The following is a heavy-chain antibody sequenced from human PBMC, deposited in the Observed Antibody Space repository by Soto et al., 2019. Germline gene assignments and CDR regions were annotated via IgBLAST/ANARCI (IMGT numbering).Heavy chain of an antibody. J-gene: IGHJ6*02. D-gene: IGHD3-10*01. CDR1: GYTFTGYY. CDR3: DRGGRIGELLFGYYYYYGMDV. V-gene: IGHV1-2*04. Sequence: ASVKVSCKASGYTFTGYYMHWVRQAPGQGLEWMGWINPNSGGTNYAQKFQGWVTMTRDTSISTAYMELSRLRSDDTAVYYCDRGGRIGELLFGYYYYYGMDVWGQGTPVTVSS. CDR2: INPNSGGT.